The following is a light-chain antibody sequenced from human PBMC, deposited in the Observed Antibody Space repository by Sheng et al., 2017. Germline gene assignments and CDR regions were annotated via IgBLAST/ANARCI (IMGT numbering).Light chain of an antibody. CDR3: QAWDSSNVV. V-gene: IGLV3-1*01. Sequence: SYELTQPPSLSVSPGQTASITCSGEKLGDKYACWYQQKPGQSPVLVIYQDSKRPSGIPERFSGSNSGNTATLTISGTQAMDEADYYCQAWDSSNVVFGGGTKLTVL. J-gene: IGLJ2*01. CDR1: KLGDKY. CDR2: QDS.